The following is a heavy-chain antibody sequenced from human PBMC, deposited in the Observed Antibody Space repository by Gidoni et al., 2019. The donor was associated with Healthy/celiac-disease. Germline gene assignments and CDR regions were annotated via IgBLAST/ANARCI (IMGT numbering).Heavy chain of an antibody. V-gene: IGHV3-30*18. D-gene: IGHD4-17*01. CDR3: AKGPTTPWPVGDV. Sequence: QVQLVESGGGVVQPGRSLRLSCAASGFPFSSYGMHWVRQAPGKGLEWVAVISYDGSNKYYADSVKGRFTISRDNSKNTLYLQMNSLRAEDTAVYYCAKGPTTPWPVGDVWGQGTTVTVSS. CDR2: ISYDGSNK. J-gene: IGHJ6*02. CDR1: GFPFSSYG.